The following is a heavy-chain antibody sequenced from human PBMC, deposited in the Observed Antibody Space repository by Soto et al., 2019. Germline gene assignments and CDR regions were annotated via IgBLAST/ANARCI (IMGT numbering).Heavy chain of an antibody. CDR1: GFPFTGYY. D-gene: IGHD1-26*01. Sequence: GASVKVSCKASGFPFTGYYIHWLRQAPGQGLEWMGRMQPSTGRTGYAQKFQGRVTMTRDTSINTAYMELTTLTSDDTAFYYCARGVSAGVDYWGQGTLVTVSS. CDR2: MQPSTGRT. J-gene: IGHJ4*02. CDR3: ARGVSAGVDY. V-gene: IGHV1-8*02.